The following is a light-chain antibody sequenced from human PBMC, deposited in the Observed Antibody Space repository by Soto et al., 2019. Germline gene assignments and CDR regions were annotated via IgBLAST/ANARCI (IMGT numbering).Light chain of an antibody. Sequence: DIQMTQSPSTLSASVGDRVTITCRASQSISSWLAWYQQKPGKAPKLLIYKASSLESGVPSRFSGSGSGTEFTLTISSLQPDDFATYYCQQYNSYSRGTFGQGTKVDI. CDR3: QQYNSYSRGT. CDR1: QSISSW. CDR2: KAS. J-gene: IGKJ1*01. V-gene: IGKV1-5*03.